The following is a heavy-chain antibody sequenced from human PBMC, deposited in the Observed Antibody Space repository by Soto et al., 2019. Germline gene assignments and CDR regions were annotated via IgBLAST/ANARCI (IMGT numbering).Heavy chain of an antibody. CDR2: INHSGST. V-gene: IGHV4-34*01. D-gene: IGHD2-21*02. CDR3: ARGYCGGDCYYPYYHGMDV. CDR1: GGSFSGYY. Sequence: SETLSLTCAVYGGSFSGYYWSWIRQPPGKGLEWIGEINHSGSTNYNPSLKSRVTISVDTSKNQFSLKLSSVTAADTAVYYCARGYCGGDCYYPYYHGMDVWGQGTTVTVSS. J-gene: IGHJ6*02.